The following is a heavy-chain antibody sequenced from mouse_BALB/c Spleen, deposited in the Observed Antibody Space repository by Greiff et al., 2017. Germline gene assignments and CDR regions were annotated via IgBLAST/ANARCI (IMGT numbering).Heavy chain of an antibody. J-gene: IGHJ2*01. CDR3: ARAYYYGSSYVTFDY. CDR1: GYTFTSYT. V-gene: IGHV1-4*01. Sequence: QVQLQQSGAELARPGASVKMSCKASGYTFTSYTMHWVKQRPGQGLEWIRYINPSSGYTNYNQKFKDKATLTADKSSSTAYMQLSSLTSEDSAVYYCARAYYYGSSYVTFDYWGQGTTLTVSS. CDR2: INPSSGYT. D-gene: IGHD1-1*01.